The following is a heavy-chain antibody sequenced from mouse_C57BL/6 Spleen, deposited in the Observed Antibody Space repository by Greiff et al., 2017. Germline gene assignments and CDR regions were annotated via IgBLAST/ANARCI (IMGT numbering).Heavy chain of an antibody. CDR1: GISITTGNYR. Sequence: DVQLQESGPGLVKPSQTVFLTCTVTGISITTGNYRWSWIRQFPGNKLEWIGYIYYSGTITYNPSLTSRTTITRDTPKNQFFLEMNSLTAEDTATYYCARENGSHYFDYWGQGTTLTVSS. V-gene: IGHV3-5*01. D-gene: IGHD1-1*01. CDR2: IYYSGTI. CDR3: ARENGSHYFDY. J-gene: IGHJ2*01.